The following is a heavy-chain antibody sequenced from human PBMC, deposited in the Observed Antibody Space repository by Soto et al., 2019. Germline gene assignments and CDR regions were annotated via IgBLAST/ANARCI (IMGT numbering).Heavy chain of an antibody. Sequence: QVQLVQSGAEVKKPGSSVRVSCKASGTIFSSYTIIWVRQAPGQGLEWMGRIIPILGETNSAQKFQGRVTLTADKSTNTAYMELLSLRLEDTALYYCARGLGGRMDDWGQGTTVTVSS. CDR2: IIPILGET. CDR1: GTIFSSYT. D-gene: IGHD3-16*01. V-gene: IGHV1-69*08. J-gene: IGHJ6*02. CDR3: ARGLGGRMDD.